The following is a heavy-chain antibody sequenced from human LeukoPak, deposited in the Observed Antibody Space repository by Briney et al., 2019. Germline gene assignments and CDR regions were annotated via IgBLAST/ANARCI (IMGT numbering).Heavy chain of an antibody. D-gene: IGHD1-26*01. CDR2: MSGGGGST. Sequence: GGSLRLSCVASGITFSSYGMSWVRQAPGKGLEWVSVMSGGGGSTYDADSVKGRFTISRDNSKNTLYLQMNSLRAEDTAVYYCAKEYSGNYYYFDYWGQGTLVTVSS. CDR1: GITFSSYG. V-gene: IGHV3-23*01. J-gene: IGHJ4*02. CDR3: AKEYSGNYYYFDY.